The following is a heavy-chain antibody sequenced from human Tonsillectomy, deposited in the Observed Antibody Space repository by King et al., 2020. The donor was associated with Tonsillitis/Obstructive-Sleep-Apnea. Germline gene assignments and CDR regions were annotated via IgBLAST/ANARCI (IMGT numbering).Heavy chain of an antibody. CDR2: VYYSGTT. CDR1: GDSISSSSYY. CDR3: ARVTAAVFNWFDP. Sequence: QLQESGPGLVKPSETLSLTCTVSGDSISSSSYYWGWIRQPPGKGLEWIGNVYYSGTTYYNPSLKSRVTISVDTSKNQFSLKLSSVTAADTAVFYCARVTAAVFNWFDPWAREPWSPSP. J-gene: IGHJ5*02. D-gene: IGHD2-2*01. V-gene: IGHV4-39*01.